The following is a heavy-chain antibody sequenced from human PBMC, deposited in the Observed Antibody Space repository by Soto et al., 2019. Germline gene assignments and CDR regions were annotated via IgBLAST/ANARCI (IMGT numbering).Heavy chain of an antibody. V-gene: IGHV3-33*01. CDR1: EFTFSRYV. CDR3: ARGNYGLYGMDV. CDR2: IWYDGSKK. J-gene: IGHJ6*02. Sequence: QVQLVESGGGVVQPGRSLRLSCVASEFTFSRYVIHWVRQAPGKGLEWVALIWYDGSKKYYADSVKGRFTLSRDNSKNTLYQQMNSLRAEDTALYYCARGNYGLYGMDVWGQGTTVTVSS. D-gene: IGHD4-17*01.